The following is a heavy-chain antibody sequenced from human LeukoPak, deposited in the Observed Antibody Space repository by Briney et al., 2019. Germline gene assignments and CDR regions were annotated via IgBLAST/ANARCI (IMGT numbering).Heavy chain of an antibody. Sequence: QTGGSLRLSCAASGFTFSSYAMSWVRQAPGKGLEWVSAISGSGGSTYYADSVKGRFTISRDNSKNTLYLQMNSLRAEDTAVYYCAKPVVPAAILAPYNWFDPWGQGTLVTVSS. CDR1: GFTFSSYA. CDR2: ISGSGGST. J-gene: IGHJ5*02. CDR3: AKPVVPAAILAPYNWFDP. D-gene: IGHD2-2*02. V-gene: IGHV3-23*01.